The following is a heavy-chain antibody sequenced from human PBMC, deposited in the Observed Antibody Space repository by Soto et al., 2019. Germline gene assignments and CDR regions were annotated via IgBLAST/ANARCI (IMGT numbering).Heavy chain of an antibody. CDR2: ISWNSGSI. D-gene: IGHD3-22*01. V-gene: IGHV3-9*01. CDR3: AKDIGSSGYYPYDFDY. CDR1: GFTFDDYA. Sequence: EVQLVESGGGLVQPGRSLRLSCAASGFTFDDYAMHWVRQAPGKGLEWVSGISWNSGSIGYADSVKGRFTISRDNAKNSLYLQMNSLRAEDTALYYCAKDIGSSGYYPYDFDYWGQGTLVTVSS. J-gene: IGHJ4*02.